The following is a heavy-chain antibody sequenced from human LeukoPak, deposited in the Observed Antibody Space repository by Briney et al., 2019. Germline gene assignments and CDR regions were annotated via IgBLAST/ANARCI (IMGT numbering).Heavy chain of an antibody. CDR2: INPNSGGT. V-gene: IGHV1-2*06. D-gene: IGHD2-8*01. Sequence: GASVKVSCKASGYTFTGYYMHWVRQAPGQGLEWMGRINPNSGGTNYAQKFQGRVTMTRDTSISTAYMELSRLRSDDTAVYYCARSLVYCTNGVCYSDYWGQGTLVTVSS. J-gene: IGHJ4*02. CDR1: GYTFTGYY. CDR3: ARSLVYCTNGVCYSDY.